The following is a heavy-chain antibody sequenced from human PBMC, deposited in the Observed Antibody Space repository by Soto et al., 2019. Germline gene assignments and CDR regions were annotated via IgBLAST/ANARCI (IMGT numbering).Heavy chain of an antibody. J-gene: IGHJ4*02. CDR3: AKPYYEILTGYSPFDS. V-gene: IGHV3-23*01. CDR2: ISGSGNKT. Sequence: EVQLLESGGGLVQPGGSLRLSCGVSGFTFSTYAMSWVRQAPGKGLEWVSAISGSGNKTYYSDSVKGRFTISRDNSKNTLSLQVNSLNAEDTALYYCAKPYYEILTGYSPFDSWGQGTLVTVSS. CDR1: GFTFSTYA. D-gene: IGHD3-9*01.